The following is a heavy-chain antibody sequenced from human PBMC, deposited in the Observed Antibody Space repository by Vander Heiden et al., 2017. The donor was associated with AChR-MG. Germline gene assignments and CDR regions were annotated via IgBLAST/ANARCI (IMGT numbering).Heavy chain of an antibody. CDR1: GFTFSSYA. V-gene: IGHV3-30-3*01. D-gene: IGHD3-16*01. J-gene: IGHJ4*02. Sequence: QVQLVESGGGVVQPGRSLRLSCAASGFTFSSYAMHWVRQAPGKGLEWVAVISYDGSNKYYADAVKGRFTISRDNSKNTLYLQMKSMRAEDTAVYYCARADYIWGSYSYWGQGTLVTVSS. CDR3: ARADYIWGSYSY. CDR2: ISYDGSNK.